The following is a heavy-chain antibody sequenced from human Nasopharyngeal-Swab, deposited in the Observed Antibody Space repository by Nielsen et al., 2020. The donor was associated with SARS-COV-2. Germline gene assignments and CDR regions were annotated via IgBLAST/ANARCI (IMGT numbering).Heavy chain of an antibody. J-gene: IGHJ4*02. Sequence: SETLSLTCAVYGGPFSGYYWSWIRQPPGKGLEWIGEINHSGSTNYNPSLKSRVTISVDTSKNQFSLKLSSVTAADTAVYYCARADYYYDSSGYFAGYYFDYWGQGTLVTVSS. D-gene: IGHD3-22*01. V-gene: IGHV4-34*01. CDR3: ARADYYYDSSGYFAGYYFDY. CDR2: INHSGST. CDR1: GGPFSGYY.